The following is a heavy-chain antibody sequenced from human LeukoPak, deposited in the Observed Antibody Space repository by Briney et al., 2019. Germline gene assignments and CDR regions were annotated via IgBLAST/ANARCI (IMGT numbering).Heavy chain of an antibody. Sequence: SVKVSCKASGGTFSSYAISWVRQAPGQGLEWMGRIIPILGIANYAQKLQGRVTMTTDTSTSTAYMELRSLRSDDTAVYYCARVFIVGAPDYYYYYYMDVWGKGTTVTVSS. V-gene: IGHV1-69*04. J-gene: IGHJ6*03. D-gene: IGHD1-26*01. CDR1: GGTFSSYA. CDR2: IIPILGIA. CDR3: ARVFIVGAPDYYYYYYMDV.